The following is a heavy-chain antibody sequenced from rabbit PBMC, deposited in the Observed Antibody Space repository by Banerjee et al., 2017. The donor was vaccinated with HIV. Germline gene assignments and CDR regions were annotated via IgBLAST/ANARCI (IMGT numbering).Heavy chain of an antibody. CDR3: ARSGAGTSYSYGLDL. D-gene: IGHD8-1*01. V-gene: IGHV1S40*01. Sequence: RQAPGKGLEWVACIDASSSGSTYYASWAKGRFTISETSSTTVTLQMTSLTAADTATYFCARSGAGTSYSYGLDLWGPGTLVTVS. CDR2: IDASSSGST. J-gene: IGHJ6*01.